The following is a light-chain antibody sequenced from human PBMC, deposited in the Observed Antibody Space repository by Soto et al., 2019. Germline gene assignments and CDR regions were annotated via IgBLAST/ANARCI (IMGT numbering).Light chain of an antibody. CDR1: QSVSSNH. J-gene: IGKJ1*01. CDR2: GAS. CDR3: QQYGSSPVT. Sequence: EVVLTQSPGTLSLSTGERATLSCRASQSVSSNHLAWYQQKPGQAPRLLIYGASSRATGIPDRFSGSGSGTDFILTINRLEPEDFAVYYCQQYGSSPVTLGQGTKVDIK. V-gene: IGKV3-20*01.